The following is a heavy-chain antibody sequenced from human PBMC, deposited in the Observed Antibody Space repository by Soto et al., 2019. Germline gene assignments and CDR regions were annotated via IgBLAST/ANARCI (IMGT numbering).Heavy chain of an antibody. J-gene: IGHJ4*02. CDR2: ISWNSGDI. CDR3: AKDNDLDRDGPFDY. Sequence: EVQLVESGGGSVQPGRSLRLSCAASGFSFDDYGMHWVRQGPGKGLGWVSGISWNSGDIYYADSVKGRFNISRDNAKRTLYLQMNSLRPEDTALYYCAKDNDLDRDGPFDYWGQGILVTVSS. V-gene: IGHV3-9*01. D-gene: IGHD2-2*03. CDR1: GFSFDDYG.